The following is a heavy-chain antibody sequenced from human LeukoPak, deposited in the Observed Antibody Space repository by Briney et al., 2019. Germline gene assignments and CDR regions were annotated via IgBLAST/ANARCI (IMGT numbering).Heavy chain of an antibody. CDR1: GYTLTNYN. CDR2: INTYKGDT. D-gene: IGHD4-23*01. Sequence: ASVKVSCKASGYTLTNYNISWVRQAPGQGLEWMGWINTYKGDTLYAQKLQGRVTMTADTSTSTAYMELRSLRFDDTAVYYCAREFGHCYGDNCFYFFDTWGQGFRVTVSS. J-gene: IGHJ4*02. CDR3: AREFGHCYGDNCFYFFDT. V-gene: IGHV1-18*01.